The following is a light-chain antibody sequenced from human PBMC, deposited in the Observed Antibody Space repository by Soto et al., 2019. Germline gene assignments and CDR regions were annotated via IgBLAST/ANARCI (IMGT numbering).Light chain of an antibody. CDR2: GAS. Sequence: EIVMTQSPATLSMSPGERVTLSCRASQSIGSNLAWYRQTPGQAPRFLIYGASTRATGIPARFSGSGSGTEFTLAISSLQSEDFAVYYCQQYNDWPRTFGQGTKVDIK. CDR3: QQYNDWPRT. J-gene: IGKJ1*01. CDR1: QSIGSN. V-gene: IGKV3-15*01.